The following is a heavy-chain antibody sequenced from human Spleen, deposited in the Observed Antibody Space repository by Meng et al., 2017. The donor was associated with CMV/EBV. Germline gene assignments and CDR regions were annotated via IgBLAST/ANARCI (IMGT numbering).Heavy chain of an antibody. V-gene: IGHV3-66*01. Sequence: GGSLRLSCAASGFTVSNNYMSWVRQAPGKGLEWVSVIYSGGRTFYAESVKGRFTISRDNSKNTLYLQMDSLRAEDTAVYYCAREMTEEGFFDYWGQGTLVTVSS. CDR1: GFTVSNNY. CDR2: IYSGGRT. J-gene: IGHJ4*02. CDR3: AREMTEEGFFDY. D-gene: IGHD1-14*01.